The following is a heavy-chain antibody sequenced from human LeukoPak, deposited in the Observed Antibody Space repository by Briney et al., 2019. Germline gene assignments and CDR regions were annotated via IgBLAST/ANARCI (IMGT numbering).Heavy chain of an antibody. D-gene: IGHD3-10*01. Sequence: GGSLGLSCAASGFTFTIYAMTWVRQAPGKGLEWVSASGSGGSTYYADSVKGRFTISRDNSKNTLYLQMSSLRAEDTAVYYCAKEDLYGSVKWFDPWGQGTLVTVSS. CDR2: SGSGGST. CDR3: AKEDLYGSVKWFDP. CDR1: GFTFTIYA. V-gene: IGHV3-23*01. J-gene: IGHJ5*02.